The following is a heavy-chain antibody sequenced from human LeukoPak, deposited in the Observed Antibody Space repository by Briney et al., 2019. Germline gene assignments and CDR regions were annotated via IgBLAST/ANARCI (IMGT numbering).Heavy chain of an antibody. D-gene: IGHD1-1*01. CDR2: ISRSSKNI. CDR1: GFTFSAYS. Sequence: GGSLRLSCAASGFTFSAYSMNWVRQAPGKGLEWVSYISRSSKNIFYSDSVRGRFTVSRDNAKNSLSLQMNSLRAEDTALYYCAGSYSDNWYCFGYWGQGALVTVSS. J-gene: IGHJ4*02. V-gene: IGHV3-21*04. CDR3: AGSYSDNWYCFGY.